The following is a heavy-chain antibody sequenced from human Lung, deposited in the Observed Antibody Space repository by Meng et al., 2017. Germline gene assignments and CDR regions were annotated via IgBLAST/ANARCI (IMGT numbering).Heavy chain of an antibody. CDR2: IYYSGAT. CDR1: GGSIRSTSNY. Sequence: QVQLQESGPGLVKPSETRSLTCTGSGGSIRSTSNYWDWIRQPPGTRLEWIGSIYYSGATYYNPSLKSRVTMPVDTSKNQFSLRLSSVTAADTAVYFCARRVHDGRHYHYFDYWGQGALVTVSS. D-gene: IGHD3-16*01. CDR3: ARRVHDGRHYHYFDY. J-gene: IGHJ4*02. V-gene: IGHV4-39*01.